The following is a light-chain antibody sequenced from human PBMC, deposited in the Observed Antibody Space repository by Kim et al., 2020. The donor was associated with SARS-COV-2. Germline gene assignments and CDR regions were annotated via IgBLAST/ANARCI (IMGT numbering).Light chain of an antibody. CDR1: QSISNY. J-gene: IGKJ1*01. V-gene: IGKV1-39*01. CDR3: QKSYSTPPS. CDR2: AAS. Sequence: DIQMTQSPSSLSASVGDRVTITCRASQSISNYLNWYQQKPGKAPKLLIYAASSLQSGVPSSFSGSGSGTDFTLTISSLQPEDFATYYCQKSYSTPPSFGQGTKVDIK.